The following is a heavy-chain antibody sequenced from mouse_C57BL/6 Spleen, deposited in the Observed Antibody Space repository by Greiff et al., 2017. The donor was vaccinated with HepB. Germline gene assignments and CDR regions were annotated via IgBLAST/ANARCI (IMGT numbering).Heavy chain of an antibody. CDR3: ARSELTGTLDY. Sequence: QVQLQQPGAELVMPGASVKLSCKASGYTFTSYWMHWVKQRPGQGLEWIGEIDPSDSYTNYNQKFKGKSTLTVDKSSSTAYMQLSSLTSEDSAVYYCARSELTGTLDYWGQGTTLTVSS. CDR2: IDPSDSYT. V-gene: IGHV1-69*01. J-gene: IGHJ2*01. CDR1: GYTFTSYW. D-gene: IGHD4-1*01.